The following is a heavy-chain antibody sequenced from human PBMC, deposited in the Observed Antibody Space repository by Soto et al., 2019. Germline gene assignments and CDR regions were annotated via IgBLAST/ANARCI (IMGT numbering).Heavy chain of an antibody. CDR3: ARSTYYYDSSGSFDY. CDR1: GGSISSSSYY. Sequence: SETLSLTCTVSGGSISSSSYYWGWIRQPPGKGLEWIGSIYHSGSTYYNPSLKSRVTTSVDRSKNQFSLKLSSVTAADTAVYYCARSTYYYDSSGSFDYWGQGTLVTVSS. J-gene: IGHJ4*02. V-gene: IGHV4-39*07. CDR2: IYHSGST. D-gene: IGHD3-22*01.